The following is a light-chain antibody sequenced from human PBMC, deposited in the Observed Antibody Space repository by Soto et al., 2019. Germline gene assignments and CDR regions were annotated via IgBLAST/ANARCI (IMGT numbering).Light chain of an antibody. Sequence: IVMTQSPATLSVSPGERATLSCRASQSVSSNLAWYQQKPGQAPRLLIFGASTRATGIPARFSGSGSGTDFTLTISSLQSEDFAVYYCQQYNNWPPITFAQGTRLEIK. J-gene: IGKJ5*01. CDR2: GAS. CDR1: QSVSSN. CDR3: QQYNNWPPIT. V-gene: IGKV3-15*01.